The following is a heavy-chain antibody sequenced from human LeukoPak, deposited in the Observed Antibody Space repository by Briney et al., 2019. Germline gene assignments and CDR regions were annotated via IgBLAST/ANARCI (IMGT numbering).Heavy chain of an antibody. CDR2: IWQEGSEK. Sequence: PGGSLRLSYVASGFTFSSHWMSWVRQAPGKGLEWVANIWQEGSEKYYVDSVKGRFTISKDNAKNSLFLQMNSLRVEDTALYYCARDQNLISWGLDYFDYWGQGTLVTVSS. CDR1: GFTFSSHW. V-gene: IGHV3-7*01. J-gene: IGHJ4*02. CDR3: ARDQNLISWGLDYFDY. D-gene: IGHD7-27*01.